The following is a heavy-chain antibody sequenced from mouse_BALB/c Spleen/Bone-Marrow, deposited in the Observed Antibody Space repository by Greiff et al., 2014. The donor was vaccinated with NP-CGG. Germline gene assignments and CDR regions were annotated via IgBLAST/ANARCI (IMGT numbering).Heavy chain of an antibody. CDR3: ARHYGYGAMDY. V-gene: IGHV5-12-1*01. CDR2: ISSGGGST. CDR1: GFDFSSYD. D-gene: IGHD1-2*01. J-gene: IGHJ4*01. Sequence: EVMLVESGGGLVKPGGSLKLSCAASGFDFSSYDMSWVRQTPEKRLEWVAYISSGGGSTYYPDTVKGRFTISRDNAKNTLYLQMSSLKSEDTAMYYCARHYGYGAMDYWGQGTSVTVSS.